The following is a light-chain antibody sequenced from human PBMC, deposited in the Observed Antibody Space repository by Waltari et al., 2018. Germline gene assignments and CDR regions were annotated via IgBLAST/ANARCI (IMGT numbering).Light chain of an antibody. CDR3: QQYNNWPPST. Sequence: DIVMTQPPATLSVSPGERATLSCRASQGVSSNLAWYQQRPGQAPRPLIYGASTRATGIPARFSGSGSGTEVTLTISSLQSEDFAVYYCQQYNNWPPSTFGQGTRLEIK. CDR2: GAS. J-gene: IGKJ5*01. V-gene: IGKV3-15*01. CDR1: QGVSSN.